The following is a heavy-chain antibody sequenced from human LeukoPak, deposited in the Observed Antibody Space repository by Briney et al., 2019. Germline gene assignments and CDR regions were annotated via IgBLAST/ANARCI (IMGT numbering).Heavy chain of an antibody. CDR2: IYYSGST. D-gene: IGHD6-19*01. J-gene: IGHJ4*02. CDR1: GGSISSSSYY. V-gene: IGHV4-39*01. Sequence: KPSETLSLTCTVSGGSISSSSYYWGWIRQPPGKGLEWIGSIYYSGSTYYNPSLKSRVTISVDTSKNQSSLKLSSVTAADTAVYYCASLSGWVDYWGQGTLVTVSS. CDR3: ASLSGWVDY.